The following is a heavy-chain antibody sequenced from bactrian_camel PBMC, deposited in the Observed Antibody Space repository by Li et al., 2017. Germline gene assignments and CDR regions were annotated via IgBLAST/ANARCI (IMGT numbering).Heavy chain of an antibody. Sequence: QVQLVESGGDSVQPGGSLRLACVASGYNVSTYCMGWFRQAPGKKREGIAAIYPAGTTTYYADSVRGRFTISRDTGDNTMYLQMNNLKPEDTAMYYCAAVRNGRGGPPPDYVGPWYIDDDFADWGQGTQVTVS. V-gene: IGHV3S1*01. D-gene: IGHD5*01. J-gene: IGHJ6*01. CDR3: AAVRNGRGGPPPDYVGPWYIDDDFAD. CDR1: GYNVSTYC. CDR2: IYPAGTTT.